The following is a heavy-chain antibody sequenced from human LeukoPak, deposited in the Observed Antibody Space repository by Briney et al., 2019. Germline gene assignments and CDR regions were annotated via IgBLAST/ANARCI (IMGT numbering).Heavy chain of an antibody. J-gene: IGHJ5*02. Sequence: GGSLRLSCAASGFTFSSYGMSWVRQAPGKGLEWVSFISGSGDSTAFADAVKGRFTISRDNSKNTLYLQMSSLRAEDTAVYFCAKGPWFGESWGQGTLVTVSS. D-gene: IGHD3-10*01. CDR3: AKGPWFGES. CDR2: ISGSGDST. V-gene: IGHV3-23*01. CDR1: GFTFSSYG.